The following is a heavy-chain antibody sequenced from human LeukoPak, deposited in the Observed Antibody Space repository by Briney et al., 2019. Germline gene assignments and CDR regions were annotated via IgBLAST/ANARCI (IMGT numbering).Heavy chain of an antibody. V-gene: IGHV3-72*01. CDR2: SRNKGNSYTT. J-gene: IGHJ4*02. Sequence: GGSLRLSCTASGLTLSDHYIDWVRQAPGKGLEWVGRSRNKGNSYTTEYAASVKGRFTISRDDSKNSLFLQMNSLRAEDTAVYYCARDRGSRGYPFDYWGQGTLVTVSS. CDR3: ARDRGSRGYPFDY. D-gene: IGHD1-1*01. CDR1: GLTLSDHY.